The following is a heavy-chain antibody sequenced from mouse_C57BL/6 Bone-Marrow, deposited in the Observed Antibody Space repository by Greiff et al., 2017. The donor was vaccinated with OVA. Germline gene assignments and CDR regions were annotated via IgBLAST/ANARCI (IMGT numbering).Heavy chain of an antibody. J-gene: IGHJ2*01. D-gene: IGHD1-1*01. CDR3: ARCTTVVAPFDY. CDR1: GYSFTSYY. Sequence: VQRVESGPELVKPGASVKISCKASGYSFTSYYIHWVKQRPGQGLEWIGWIYPGSGNTKYNEKFKGKATLTADTSSSTAYMQLSSLTSEDSAVYYCARCTTVVAPFDYWGQGTTLTVSS. V-gene: IGHV1-66*01. CDR2: IYPGSGNT.